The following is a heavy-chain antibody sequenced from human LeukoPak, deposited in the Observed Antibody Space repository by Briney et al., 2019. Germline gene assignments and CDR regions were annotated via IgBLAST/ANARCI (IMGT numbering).Heavy chain of an antibody. Sequence: PSETLSLTCTVSGGSISSYYWSWIRQPPGKGLEWIGYIYYSGSTNYNPSLKSRVTISVDTSKNQFSLKLSSVTAADTAVYYCARCLLRFPGDYYYGMDVWGQGTTVTVSS. V-gene: IGHV4-59*08. CDR1: GGSISSYY. CDR2: IYYSGST. J-gene: IGHJ6*02. D-gene: IGHD3-3*01. CDR3: ARCLLRFPGDYYYGMDV.